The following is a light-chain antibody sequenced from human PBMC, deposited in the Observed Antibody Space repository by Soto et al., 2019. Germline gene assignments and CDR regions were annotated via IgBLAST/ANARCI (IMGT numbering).Light chain of an antibody. J-gene: IGLJ2*01. V-gene: IGLV2-14*03. Sequence: QSALTQPASVSGSPGQSITISCTGTSSDVGGYNFVSWYQHHPGKAPKLMIYHVTNRPSGVSNRFSGSKSSNTASLTISGLQAEDEADYYCSSYTSSSTLLFGGGTKLTVL. CDR3: SSYTSSSTLL. CDR2: HVT. CDR1: SSDVGGYNF.